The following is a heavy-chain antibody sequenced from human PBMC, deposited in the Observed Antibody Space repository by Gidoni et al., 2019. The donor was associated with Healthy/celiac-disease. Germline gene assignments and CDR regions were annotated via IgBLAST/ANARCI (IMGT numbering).Heavy chain of an antibody. D-gene: IGHD3-22*01. J-gene: IGHJ2*01. CDR1: GFTSDDYA. CDR3: AKDWYDSSGYRRIYWYFDL. CDR2: ISWNSGSI. V-gene: IGHV3-9*02. Sequence: EVQLVESGGGLAQPGRSLRLSCAASGFTSDDYAMHWVRQAPGKGLEWVSGISWNSGSIGYADSVKGRFTISRDNAKNSLYLQMNSLRAEDTALYYCAKDWYDSSGYRRIYWYFDLWGRGTLVTVSS.